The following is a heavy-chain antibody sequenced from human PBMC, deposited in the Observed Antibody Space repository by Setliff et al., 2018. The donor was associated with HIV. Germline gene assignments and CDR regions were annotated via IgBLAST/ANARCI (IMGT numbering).Heavy chain of an antibody. J-gene: IGHJ4*02. CDR2: MYYRGTT. CDR1: GGSIISSSYY. V-gene: IGHV4-39*01. CDR3: ARQGLTMNPGVPAPILYFFDY. D-gene: IGHD3-10*01. Sequence: SETLSLTCTVSGGSIISSSYYWGWIRLPPGKGLEWIGSMYYRGTTYNNPPLKSRVTFSADTSKNQFSLNLNSVTAADTAVYFCARQGLTMNPGVPAPILYFFDYWGQGILVTVSS.